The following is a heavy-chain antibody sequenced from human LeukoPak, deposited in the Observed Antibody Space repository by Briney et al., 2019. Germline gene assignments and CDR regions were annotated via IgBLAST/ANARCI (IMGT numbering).Heavy chain of an antibody. V-gene: IGHV3-9*01. Sequence: GGSLRLSCAASGFTFDDYAMHWVRQAPGKGLEWVSGISWNSGSIGYADSVKGRFTISRDNAKNSLYLQMNSLRAEDTALYYCAKGGYSGYAGPAFDIWGQRTMVTVSS. CDR2: ISWNSGSI. D-gene: IGHD5-12*01. CDR3: AKGGYSGYAGPAFDI. CDR1: GFTFDDYA. J-gene: IGHJ3*02.